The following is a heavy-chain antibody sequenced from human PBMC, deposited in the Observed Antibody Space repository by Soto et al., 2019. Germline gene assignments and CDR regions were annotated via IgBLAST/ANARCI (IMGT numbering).Heavy chain of an antibody. CDR3: ARVSATGTRWFDP. V-gene: IGHV4-31*03. J-gene: IGHJ5*02. Sequence: QVQLQESGPGLVKPSQTLSLTCTVSGASMNSGAYYWSWVRPPPGKGLEWIGYIYHNGRTYNNPSLMSRVTMSLDTSKNQLPLKLNSVSAADTAVYYCARVSATGTRWFDPWGQGTLVTVSS. CDR1: GASMNSGAYY. D-gene: IGHD6-13*01. CDR2: IYHNGRT.